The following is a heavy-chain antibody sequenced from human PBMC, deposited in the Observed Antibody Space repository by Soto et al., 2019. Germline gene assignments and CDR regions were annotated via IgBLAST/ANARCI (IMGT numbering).Heavy chain of an antibody. CDR1: GFIFSDHY. V-gene: IGHV3-72*01. D-gene: IGHD3-10*01. Sequence: EVQLVESGGGLVQPGGSLRLSCAASGFIFSDHYMDWVRQAPGRGLEWLARIRNKANSYTTEYAASVKGRFTISRDDSENSLYLQMNSLQTEDTAMYHCTRGARWGGYWHFDPWGRGTMVTVSS. J-gene: IGHJ2*01. CDR2: IRNKANSYTT. CDR3: TRGARWGGYWHFDP.